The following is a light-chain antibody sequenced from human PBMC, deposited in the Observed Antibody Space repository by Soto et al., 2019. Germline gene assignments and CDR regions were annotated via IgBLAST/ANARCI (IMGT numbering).Light chain of an antibody. J-gene: IGLJ2*01. CDR3: SSYTSSSLVV. Sequence: QSVLTQPASVSGSPGQSITISCTGTSSDVGGYNYVSWYQRHPGKAPKLMIYEVTNRPSGASNRFSGSKSGNTASLTISGLQAEDEADYYCSSYTSSSLVVFGGGTKVTVL. V-gene: IGLV2-14*01. CDR1: SSDVGGYNY. CDR2: EVT.